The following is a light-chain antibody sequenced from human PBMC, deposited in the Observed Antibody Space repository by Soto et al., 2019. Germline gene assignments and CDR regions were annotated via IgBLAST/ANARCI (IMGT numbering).Light chain of an antibody. CDR1: HDIKKY. J-gene: IGKJ4*01. V-gene: IGKV1-33*01. Sequence: DIQMTQSPSSLSASVGDRVTITCQASHDIKKYLNWYQQKAHKVPKLLIHDASTLASGVPSRFTGGGSETDFTLTINNLQPEDVATYYCQQFDDLPLTFGGGTKVDIK. CDR2: DAS. CDR3: QQFDDLPLT.